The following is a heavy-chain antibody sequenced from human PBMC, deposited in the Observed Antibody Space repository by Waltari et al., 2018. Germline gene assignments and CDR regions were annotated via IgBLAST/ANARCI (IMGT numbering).Heavy chain of an antibody. CDR3: ATAPGSSSVAFDI. CDR1: GGSVSSGSYY. J-gene: IGHJ3*02. Sequence: QVQLQESGPGLVKPSETLSLTCTVSGGSVSSGSYYWSLIRQPPGKGLEWIGYIYYSGSTNYNPSLKSRVTISVDTSKNQFSLNLSSGTAADTAVYYCATAPGSSSVAFDIWGQGTMVTVSS. CDR2: IYYSGST. D-gene: IGHD1-26*01. V-gene: IGHV4-61*01.